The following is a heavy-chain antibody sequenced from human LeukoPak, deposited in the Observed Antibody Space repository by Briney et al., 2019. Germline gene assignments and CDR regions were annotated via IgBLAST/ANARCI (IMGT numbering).Heavy chain of an antibody. CDR1: RFTFSSYA. J-gene: IGHJ4*02. Sequence: GGSLRLSCAASRFTFSSYAMGWVRQAPGKGLDWFSAISGGSVGATYYADAVKGRFTISRDNSKTTLYLEMNSLRAEDTAVYYCAKGSSSGRPYFFDYWGQGSLVAVSS. D-gene: IGHD3-3*01. CDR3: AKGSSSGRPYFFDY. CDR2: ISGGSVGAT. V-gene: IGHV3-23*01.